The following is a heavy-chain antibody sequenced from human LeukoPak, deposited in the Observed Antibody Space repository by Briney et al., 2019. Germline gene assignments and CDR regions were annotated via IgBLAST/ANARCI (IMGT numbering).Heavy chain of an antibody. CDR1: GASVSSASY. Sequence: SETLSLTCTVSGASVSSASYWTWIRQPPGKGVEWVAHIYNGVNTNYNPSLKSRVTISVDTSKNQFSLRLNSVTAADTAVYYCARSRAFNSGAFDPWGQGSLVTVSS. J-gene: IGHJ5*02. CDR3: ARSRAFNSGAFDP. V-gene: IGHV4-61*01. CDR2: IYNGVNT. D-gene: IGHD1-26*01.